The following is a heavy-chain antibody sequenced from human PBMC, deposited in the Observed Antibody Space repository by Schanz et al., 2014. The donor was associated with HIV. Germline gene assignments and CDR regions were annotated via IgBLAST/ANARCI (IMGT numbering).Heavy chain of an antibody. CDR1: GYNFAAYG. D-gene: IGHD6-6*01. CDR2: IIPIFATP. J-gene: IGHJ3*02. Sequence: QVQLVQSGAEVRKPGASVKVSCKTSGYNFAAYGISWVRQAAGQGFEWVGGIIPIFATPNYAQKFQGRVTITADESKSTAYMELSSLRSDDTAMYYCARGLKDSSSSEAFHIWGQGTMVTVSS. CDR3: ARGLKDSSSSEAFHI. V-gene: IGHV1-69*13.